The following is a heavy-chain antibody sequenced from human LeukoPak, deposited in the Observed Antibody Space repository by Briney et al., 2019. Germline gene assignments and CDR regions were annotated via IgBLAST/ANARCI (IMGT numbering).Heavy chain of an antibody. D-gene: IGHD3-16*01. CDR2: INTNTGNP. V-gene: IGHV7-4-1*02. CDR1: GYTFNSFT. CDR3: ARVRRYGGSTWEFDP. J-gene: IGHJ5*02. Sequence: ASVKVSCKASGYTFNSFTINWVRQAPGQGLEWMGWINTNTGNPTYAQGFTGRFVFSLDTSVNTAYLQISSLKAEDTAVYYCARVRRYGGSTWEFDPWGQGTLVTVSS.